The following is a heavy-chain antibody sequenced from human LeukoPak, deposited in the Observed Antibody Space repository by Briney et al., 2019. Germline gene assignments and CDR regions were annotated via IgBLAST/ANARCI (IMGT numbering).Heavy chain of an antibody. CDR3: ARVALDSSGDNYGQGAFDY. Sequence: GGPLRLSCAASGFTFSRYEMNWVRQAPEKGVEWLSYISGSGRTTFYGDSVKGRFTISRDNAKNSLYLQINSLRAEDTAVYYCARVALDSSGDNYGQGAFDYWGQGTLVTVSS. CDR1: GFTFSRYE. V-gene: IGHV3-48*03. J-gene: IGHJ4*02. D-gene: IGHD3-22*01. CDR2: ISGSGRTT.